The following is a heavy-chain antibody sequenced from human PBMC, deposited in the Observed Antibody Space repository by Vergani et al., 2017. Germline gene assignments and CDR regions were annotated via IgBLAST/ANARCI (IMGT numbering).Heavy chain of an antibody. CDR1: GYTFTSYG. CDR3: SRGSGTSSYYYYYMDV. Sequence: QVQLVQSGAEVKKPGASVKVSCKASGYTFTSYGISWVRQAPGQGLEWMGWIRAYTGNTNYEQKLQDSVTMTTDTSTSTAYMELRRLRSDDTAVYYCSRGSGTSSYYYYYMDVWGKGTTVTVSS. J-gene: IGHJ6*03. D-gene: IGHD2-2*01. V-gene: IGHV1-18*01. CDR2: IRAYTGNT.